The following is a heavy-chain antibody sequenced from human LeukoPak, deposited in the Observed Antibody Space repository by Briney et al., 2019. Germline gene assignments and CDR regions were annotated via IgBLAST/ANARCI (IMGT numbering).Heavy chain of an antibody. V-gene: IGHV3-9*01. CDR3: ARDVSSGWYSDY. CDR2: ISWNSDYI. Sequence: GGSLRLSCTASGFTFDDYSVHWVRQAPGKGLEWVSTISWNSDYIDYADSVKGRFTVSRDNAKNSLYLLMNSLRAEDTALYYCARDVSSGWYSDYWGQGTLVTVSS. D-gene: IGHD6-19*01. J-gene: IGHJ4*02. CDR1: GFTFDDYS.